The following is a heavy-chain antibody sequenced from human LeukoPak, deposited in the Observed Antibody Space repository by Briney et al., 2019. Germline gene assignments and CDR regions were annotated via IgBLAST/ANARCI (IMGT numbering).Heavy chain of an antibody. J-gene: IGHJ6*02. Sequence: GGSLRLSCAASGFTFSSYAMRWVRQAPGKGLEWVAVISYDGSNKYYADSVKGRFTISRDNSKNTLYLQMNSLRAEDTAVYYCARDSYGMDVWGQGTTVTVSS. V-gene: IGHV3-30-3*01. CDR2: ISYDGSNK. CDR1: GFTFSSYA. CDR3: ARDSYGMDV.